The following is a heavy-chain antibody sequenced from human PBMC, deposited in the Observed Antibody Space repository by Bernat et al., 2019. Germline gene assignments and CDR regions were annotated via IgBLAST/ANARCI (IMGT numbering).Heavy chain of an antibody. D-gene: IGHD2-2*01. CDR3: ATYCSSTGCSDVMDV. V-gene: IGHV3-33*01. CDR1: GFTFSSYG. Sequence: QVQLVESGGGVVQPGRSLRLSCAASGFTFSSYGMHWVRQAPGKGLEWVAAIWYDGSNKYYADSVKGRFTISRDNSKNTLYLQMNSLRAEDTAVYYYATYCSSTGCSDVMDVWGRGTTVTVSS. CDR2: IWYDGSNK. J-gene: IGHJ6*03.